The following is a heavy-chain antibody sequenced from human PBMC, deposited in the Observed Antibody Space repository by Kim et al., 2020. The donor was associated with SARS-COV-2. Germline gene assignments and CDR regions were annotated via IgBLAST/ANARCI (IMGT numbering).Heavy chain of an antibody. D-gene: IGHD3-10*01. Sequence: YANSVKGRFTISRDNSKNTLYLQMNSLRAEATAVYYCARTLVLSGYYGMDVWGQGTTVTVSS. CDR3: ARTLVLSGYYGMDV. J-gene: IGHJ6*02. V-gene: IGHV3-33*01.